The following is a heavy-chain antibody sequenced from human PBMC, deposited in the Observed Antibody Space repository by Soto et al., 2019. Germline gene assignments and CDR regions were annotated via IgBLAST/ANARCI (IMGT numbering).Heavy chain of an antibody. J-gene: IGHJ3*02. CDR3: VRGLGSHGGNSAIRAFDI. CDR1: GGSITSGDYY. Sequence: KTSETLSLTCTVSGGSITSGDYYWSWTRQPPGKGLEWIGYIYSSGSTYYNPSLKSRVTISVDTSKTQFSLNLSSVTAADTAVFYCVRGLGSHGGNSAIRAFDIWGQGTLVTVSS. CDR2: IYSSGST. D-gene: IGHD2-21*02. V-gene: IGHV4-30-4*01.